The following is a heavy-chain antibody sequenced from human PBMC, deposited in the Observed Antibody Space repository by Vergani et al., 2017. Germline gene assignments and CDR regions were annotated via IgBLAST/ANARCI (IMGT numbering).Heavy chain of an antibody. CDR3: ARKDSSSWYGGGNWFDP. V-gene: IGHV4-59*01. CDR2: IYYSGST. D-gene: IGHD6-13*01. Sequence: QVQLQESGPGLVKPSETLSLTCTVSGGSISSYYWSWIRQPPGKGLEWIGYIYYSGSTNYNPSRKSRVTISVDTSKNQFSLKLSSVTAADTAVYYCARKDSSSWYGGGNWFDPWGQGTLVTVSS. CDR1: GGSISSYY. J-gene: IGHJ5*02.